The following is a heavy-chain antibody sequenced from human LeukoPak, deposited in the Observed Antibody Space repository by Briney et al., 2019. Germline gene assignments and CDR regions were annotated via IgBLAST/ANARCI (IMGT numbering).Heavy chain of an antibody. V-gene: IGHV3-48*04. CDR1: GFTLSTYS. J-gene: IGHJ3*02. CDR3: ARDEDGYNFDAFDI. D-gene: IGHD5-24*01. CDR2: ISSSSSTI. Sequence: GGSLRLSCAASGFTLSTYSMIWVRHAPGKGREWVSYISSSSSTIYYADSVKGRFTISRDNAKNSLYLQMNSLRAEDTAVYYCARDEDGYNFDAFDIWGKGTMVTVSS.